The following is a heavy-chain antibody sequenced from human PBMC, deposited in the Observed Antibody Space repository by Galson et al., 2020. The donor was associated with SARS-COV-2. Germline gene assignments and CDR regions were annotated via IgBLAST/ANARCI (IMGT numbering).Heavy chain of an antibody. CDR2: INHSGST. D-gene: IGHD3-9*01. J-gene: IGHJ4*02. Sequence: SETLSLTCAVYGGSFSAYYWSWIRQPPGKGLEWIGEINHSGSTNYNPSLKSRVIISVDTSKNQFSLKLSSVTAADTAVYYCARGVLDGTGYNGYDYWGQGTLVTVSS. CDR3: ARGVLDGTGYNGYDY. CDR1: GGSFSAYY. V-gene: IGHV4-34*01.